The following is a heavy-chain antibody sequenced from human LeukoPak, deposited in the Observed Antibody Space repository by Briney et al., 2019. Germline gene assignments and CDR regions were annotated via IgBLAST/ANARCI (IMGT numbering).Heavy chain of an antibody. CDR1: GFTFSSYS. J-gene: IGHJ4*02. CDR3: ARGVLAVAGPEDY. D-gene: IGHD6-19*01. CDR2: ISSSSTYI. Sequence: GGSLRLSCAASGFTFSSYSMNWVRQAPGKGLEWVSSISSSSTYIYYADSVKGRFTISRDNAKNSLYLQMNSLRAEDTAVYYCARGVLAVAGPEDYWGQGTLVTVSS. V-gene: IGHV3-21*01.